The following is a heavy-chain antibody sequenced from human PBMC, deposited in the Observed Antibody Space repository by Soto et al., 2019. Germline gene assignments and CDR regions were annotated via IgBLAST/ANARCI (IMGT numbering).Heavy chain of an antibody. CDR3: VRERGLSSFYGMDV. Sequence: GGSPRLSCEAPGFTLTTYTLNWVRPGSGKGLEWVSSITSSSGHIYYADSVKGRFTISRDNARNSLYLQMNSLRAEDTAVYYCVRERGLSSFYGMDVWGQGTTVTVSS. CDR2: ITSSSGHI. CDR1: GFTLTTYT. J-gene: IGHJ6*02. D-gene: IGHD3-10*01. V-gene: IGHV3-21*01.